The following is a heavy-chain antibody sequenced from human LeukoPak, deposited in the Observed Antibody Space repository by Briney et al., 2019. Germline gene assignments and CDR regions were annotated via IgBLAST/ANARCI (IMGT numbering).Heavy chain of an antibody. CDR3: AKALRTERGDGYNEPLDY. D-gene: IGHD5-24*01. CDR1: GFTFSSYA. V-gene: IGHV3-23*01. J-gene: IGHJ4*02. Sequence: GGSLRLSCAASGFTFSSYAMGWVRLAPGKGLNWDSAFSGSGDYTYSADSVKGRFTISRHNAKDSLSLQMNRLRAEDTAVYYCAKALRTERGDGYNEPLDYWGQGALVTVSS. CDR2: FSGSGDYT.